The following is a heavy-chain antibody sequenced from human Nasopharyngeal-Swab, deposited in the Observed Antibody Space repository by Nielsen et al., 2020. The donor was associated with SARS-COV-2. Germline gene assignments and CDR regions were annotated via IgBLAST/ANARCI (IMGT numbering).Heavy chain of an antibody. Sequence: ASVKVPCKTSGYTFTDYYTHWLRQVPGQGLEGVGCINPDSGDTKYAQKFQGRVTVTRDRSRSTAHIELSRLRSDDTAVYYCARDYYDNYDSDYWGQGTLVTVSS. V-gene: IGHV1-2*02. CDR2: INPDSGDT. J-gene: IGHJ4*02. D-gene: IGHD3-22*01. CDR1: GYTFTDYY. CDR3: ARDYYDNYDSDY.